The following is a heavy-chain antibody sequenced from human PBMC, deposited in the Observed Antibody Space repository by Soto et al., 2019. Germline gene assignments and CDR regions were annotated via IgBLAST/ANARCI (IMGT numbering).Heavy chain of an antibody. CDR1: GFNFKSYR. CDR3: AREGADDASGSYIQACCY. Sequence: PGGSLRLSCATSGFNFKSYRMNWVRQAPGKGLEWISSISSTEAYLHYADSVKGRFTISRDNTKNSLYLQMKSLRDDDTAIYYCAREGADDASGSYIQACCYWGQGTLVTVSS. J-gene: IGHJ4*02. CDR2: ISSTEAYL. D-gene: IGHD3-22*01. V-gene: IGHV3-21*01.